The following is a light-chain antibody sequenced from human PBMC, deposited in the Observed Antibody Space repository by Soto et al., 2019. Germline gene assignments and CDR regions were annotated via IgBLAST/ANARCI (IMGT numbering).Light chain of an antibody. J-gene: IGKJ1*01. CDR3: QQSYNPPRT. CDR1: QSITTY. Sequence: DIPMTQSPSSLSASVGDRVAITCRASQSITTYLSWYQQKPGKAPELLIYSASSLQSGVPSRFSGSGSGTDFILTISSLQPEDFATYYCQQSYNPPRTFGQGTKVEI. CDR2: SAS. V-gene: IGKV1-39*01.